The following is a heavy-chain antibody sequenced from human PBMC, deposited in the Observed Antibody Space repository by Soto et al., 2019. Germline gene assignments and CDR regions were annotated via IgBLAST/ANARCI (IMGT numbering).Heavy chain of an antibody. J-gene: IGHJ3*02. Sequence: QVQLVESGGGVVQPGRSLRLSCAASGFTFSSYGMHWVRQAPGKGLEWVAVIWYDGSNKYYADSVKGRFTISRDNSKNTVYLQMNSLRAEDTAVYYWAGGGSGNAFDIWGQGTMVTVSS. CDR1: GFTFSSYG. D-gene: IGHD6-25*01. CDR2: IWYDGSNK. V-gene: IGHV3-33*01. CDR3: AGGGSGNAFDI.